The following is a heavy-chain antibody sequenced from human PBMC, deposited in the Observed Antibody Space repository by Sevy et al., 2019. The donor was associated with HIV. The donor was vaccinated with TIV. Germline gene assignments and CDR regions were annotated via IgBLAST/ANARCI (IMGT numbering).Heavy chain of an antibody. Sequence: ASVKVSCKASGYTFTGYYMHWVRQAPGQGLEWMGWINPNSGGTNYAQKFQGRVTMTRDTSISTAYMELGRLRSDDTAVYYWARDGGEGVGATGGGDYWGQGTLVTVSS. D-gene: IGHD1-26*01. V-gene: IGHV1-2*02. J-gene: IGHJ4*02. CDR3: ARDGGEGVGATGGGDY. CDR1: GYTFTGYY. CDR2: INPNSGGT.